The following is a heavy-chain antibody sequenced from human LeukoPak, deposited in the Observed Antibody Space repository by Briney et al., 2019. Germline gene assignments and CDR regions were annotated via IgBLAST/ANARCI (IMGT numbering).Heavy chain of an antibody. D-gene: IGHD3-16*02. Sequence: SETLSLTCTVSGGSISSHYWSWIRQPPGKGLEWIGYIYYSGSTNYNPSLKSRVTISVDTSKNQVSLNLRSVTAADTAVYFCARQFGGVIVEYYYMDVWGKGTTVTVSS. CDR1: GGSISSHY. CDR2: IYYSGST. J-gene: IGHJ6*03. V-gene: IGHV4-59*11. CDR3: ARQFGGVIVEYYYMDV.